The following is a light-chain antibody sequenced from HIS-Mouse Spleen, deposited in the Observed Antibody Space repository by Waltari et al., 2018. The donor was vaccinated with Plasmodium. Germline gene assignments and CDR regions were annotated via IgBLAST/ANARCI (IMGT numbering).Light chain of an antibody. CDR3: QQYNSYSWT. Sequence: DIQMTQSTSTLSASVGDRVTLTCRASQSISSRLAWYQQKPGKAPKLLIYKASSLESGVPSRFSSSGSGTEFTLTISSLQPDDFATYYCQQYNSYSWTFGQGTKAEIK. CDR1: QSISSR. CDR2: KAS. J-gene: IGKJ1*01. V-gene: IGKV1-5*03.